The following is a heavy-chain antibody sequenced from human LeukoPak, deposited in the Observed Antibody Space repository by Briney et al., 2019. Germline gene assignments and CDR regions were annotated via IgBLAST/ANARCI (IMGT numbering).Heavy chain of an antibody. CDR2: IYSGGTT. CDR3: ASHAADYYYYYYYMDV. Sequence: PGGSLRLSCAASGFTVSSNYMTWVRQAPGKGLEWVSVIYSGGTTYSADSVKGRFTMSRDNSKNTLYLQMNSLRAEDTAVYYCASHAADYYYYYYYMDVWGKGTTVTVSS. V-gene: IGHV3-66*02. CDR1: GFTVSSNY. D-gene: IGHD3-16*01. J-gene: IGHJ6*03.